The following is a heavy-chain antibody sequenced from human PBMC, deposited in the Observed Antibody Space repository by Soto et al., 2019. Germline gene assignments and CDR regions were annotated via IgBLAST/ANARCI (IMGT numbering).Heavy chain of an antibody. Sequence: LSLTCTVSXGSXXNSNYYWGWIRQPPGKGLEWIGSIYYRGSTYYNPSLKSRVTISVGTSTNQFSLKLSSVTAADTAVYYCARLGRYSGYEYFDYWGQGTLVTVSS. CDR1: XGSXXNSNYY. CDR2: IYYRGST. J-gene: IGHJ4*02. V-gene: IGHV4-39*01. D-gene: IGHD5-12*01. CDR3: ARLGRYSGYEYFDY.